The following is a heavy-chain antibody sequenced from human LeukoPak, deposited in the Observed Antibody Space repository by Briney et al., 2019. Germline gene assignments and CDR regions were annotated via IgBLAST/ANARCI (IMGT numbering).Heavy chain of an antibody. CDR2: IYYSGST. Sequence: SETLSLTCTVSGGSISSISSYWGWIRQPPGKGLEWIATIYYSGSTYYNASLKSRITIAVDTSKSQFSLKLSSVTAADTAVYYCARLNYYGFDYWGQGTLVTFSS. CDR3: ARLNYYGFDY. V-gene: IGHV4-39*01. J-gene: IGHJ4*02. CDR1: GGSISSISSY. D-gene: IGHD1-26*01.